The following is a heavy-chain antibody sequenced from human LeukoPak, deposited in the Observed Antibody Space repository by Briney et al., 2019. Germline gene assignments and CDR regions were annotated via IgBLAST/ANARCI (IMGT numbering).Heavy chain of an antibody. Sequence: EASVKVSCKVSGYTFTSYAMHWVRQAPGQRLEWMGWTNAGNGNTKYSQKFQGRVTITRDTSASTAYMEPSSLRSEDTAVYYCARDSVQQWPWGQGTLVTVSS. CDR3: ARDSVQQWP. D-gene: IGHD6-19*01. V-gene: IGHV1-3*01. CDR2: TNAGNGNT. CDR1: GYTFTSYA. J-gene: IGHJ5*02.